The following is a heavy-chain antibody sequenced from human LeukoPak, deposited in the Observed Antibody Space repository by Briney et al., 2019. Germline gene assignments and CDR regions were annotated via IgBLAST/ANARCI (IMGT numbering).Heavy chain of an antibody. CDR2: INWKGDNI. V-gene: IGHV3-9*01. CDR3: AKDHRGYYYYLDV. D-gene: IGHD3-16*02. J-gene: IGHJ6*03. Sequence: GRSLRLSCAASGFSFDDYAMHWVRQAPGKGLEWVSGINWKGDNIGYADSVKGRFAISRDNAKNSLYLQMNSLRAEDTALYYCAKDHRGYYYYLDVWGKGTTVTVSS. CDR1: GFSFDDYA.